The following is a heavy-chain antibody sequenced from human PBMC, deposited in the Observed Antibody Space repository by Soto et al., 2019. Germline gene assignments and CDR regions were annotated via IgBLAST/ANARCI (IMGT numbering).Heavy chain of an antibody. CDR2: IFYSGRP. D-gene: IGHD4-17*01. CDR3: ARQSGAMAYYFDS. V-gene: IGHV4-39*01. CDR1: GGSVRSSTYY. Sequence: PSETLSLTCTVSGGSVRSSTYYWGWIRQPPGKGLEWIGSIFYSGRPHYNPSLKTRLTVSLDTSKNRFSLKLSSVTAADTATYFCARQSGAMAYYFDSWGQGTQVTSPQ. J-gene: IGHJ4*02.